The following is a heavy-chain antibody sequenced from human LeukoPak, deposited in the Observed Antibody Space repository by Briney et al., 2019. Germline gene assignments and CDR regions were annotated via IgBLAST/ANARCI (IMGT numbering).Heavy chain of an antibody. D-gene: IGHD3-16*02. V-gene: IGHV4-39*07. CDR3: ARATYYDYVWGSYRQPPPRFDY. Sequence: PSETLSLTCTVSGGSISSSSYYWGWIRRPPGKGLEWIGSIYYSGSTYYNPSLKSRVTISVDTSKNQFSLKLSSVTAADTAVYYCARATYYDYVWGSYRQPPPRFDYWGQGTLVTVSS. CDR2: IYYSGST. CDR1: GGSISSSSYY. J-gene: IGHJ4*02.